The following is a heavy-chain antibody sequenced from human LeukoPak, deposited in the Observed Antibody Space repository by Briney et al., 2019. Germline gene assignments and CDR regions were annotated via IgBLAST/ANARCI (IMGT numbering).Heavy chain of an antibody. CDR2: INTNTENP. D-gene: IGHD2-2*03. Sequence: VASVKVSCKASGYTFTSYAMNWVRQAPGQGLEWMGWINTNTENPAYAQGFTGRFVFSLDTSVSTAYLQISSLKAEDTAVYYCAKIGYCTRATCGGAFDFWGQGTLVTVSS. CDR1: GYTFTSYA. CDR3: AKIGYCTRATCGGAFDF. V-gene: IGHV7-4-1*02. J-gene: IGHJ4*02.